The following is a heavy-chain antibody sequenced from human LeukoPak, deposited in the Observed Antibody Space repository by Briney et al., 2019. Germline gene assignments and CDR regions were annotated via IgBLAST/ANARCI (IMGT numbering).Heavy chain of an antibody. D-gene: IGHD4-17*01. CDR2: IYYSGST. J-gene: IGHJ4*02. CDR1: GFTFSSYA. V-gene: IGHV4-59*01. Sequence: GSLRLSCAASGFTFSSYAMSWIRQPPGKGLEWIGYIYYSGSTNYNPSLKSRVTISVDTSKNQFSLKLSSVTAADTAVYYCASYDFGDRMCFDYWGQGTLVTVSS. CDR3: ASYDFGDRMCFDY.